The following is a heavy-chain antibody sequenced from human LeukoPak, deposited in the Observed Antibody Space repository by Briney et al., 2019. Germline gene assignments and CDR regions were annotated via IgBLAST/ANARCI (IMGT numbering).Heavy chain of an antibody. CDR3: AKATLGSMVYYFDY. CDR2: ISGSGGST. CDR1: GFTFSSYA. Sequence: PGGSLRLSCAASGFTFSSYAMSWVRQAPGKGLQWVSAISGSGGSTYYVDSVQGRSSIPRDDSKNTLYLQINSLRAEDTAVYYCAKATLGSMVYYFDYWGQGTLVTVSS. V-gene: IGHV3-23*01. D-gene: IGHD3-10*01. J-gene: IGHJ4*02.